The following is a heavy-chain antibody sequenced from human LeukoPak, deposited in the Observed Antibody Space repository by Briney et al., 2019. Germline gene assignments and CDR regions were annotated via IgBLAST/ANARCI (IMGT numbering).Heavy chain of an antibody. CDR3: ARAEIAARRLDY. Sequence: PSETLSLTCAVYGESFSGYYWSWIRQPPGKGRERIGEINHSGSTNYNPSLKSRVTISVDTSKNQLSLKLSSVTAADTAVYYCARAEIAARRLDYWGQGTLVTVSS. D-gene: IGHD6-6*01. V-gene: IGHV4-34*01. CDR1: GESFSGYY. CDR2: INHSGST. J-gene: IGHJ4*02.